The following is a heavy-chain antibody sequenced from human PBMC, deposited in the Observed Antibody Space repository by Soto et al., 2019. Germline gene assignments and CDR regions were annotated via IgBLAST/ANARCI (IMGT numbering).Heavy chain of an antibody. CDR2: ICYSDIT. CDR1: VGSFSSFC. Sequence: SETLSLTCIVSVGSFSSFCWSWIRQPPGKGLEWIGYICYSDITNYNPSLKSRVTISVDTTKNQFSLKLSSVTAADTAVYYCAKGDYSHSWNNGHYDYCGQGALVTVSS. V-gene: IGHV4-59*01. D-gene: IGHD1-1*01. J-gene: IGHJ4*02. CDR3: AKGDYSHSWNNGHYDY.